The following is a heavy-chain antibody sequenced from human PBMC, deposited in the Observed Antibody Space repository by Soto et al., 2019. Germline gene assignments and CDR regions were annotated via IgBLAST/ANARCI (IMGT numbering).Heavy chain of an antibody. CDR3: TTLTGNGCIDI. CDR1: GDSVSSDSAS. Sequence: SQTLSLTCVISGDSVSSDSASWNWIRQSPSRGLEWLAKTYYRSKWYYDYATSVQSRAIINPDTSRNQFSLQPNSVTPEDTALYSSTTLTGNGCIDIWGQGTQVTVSS. CDR2: TYYRSKWYY. D-gene: IGHD6-25*01. V-gene: IGHV6-1*01. J-gene: IGHJ4*02.